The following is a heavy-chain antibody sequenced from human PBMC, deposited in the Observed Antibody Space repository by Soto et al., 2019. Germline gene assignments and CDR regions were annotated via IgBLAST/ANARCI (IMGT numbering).Heavy chain of an antibody. Sequence: GGSLRLSCAASGFTVSSNYMSWVRQAPGKGLEWVSVIYSGGSTYYADSVKGRFTISRDNSKNTLYLQMNSLRAEDTAVYYCARKVISSSWNWFDPWGQGTLVTVSS. CDR1: GFTVSSNY. V-gene: IGHV3-66*01. CDR2: IYSGGST. J-gene: IGHJ5*02. CDR3: ARKVISSSWNWFDP. D-gene: IGHD6-13*01.